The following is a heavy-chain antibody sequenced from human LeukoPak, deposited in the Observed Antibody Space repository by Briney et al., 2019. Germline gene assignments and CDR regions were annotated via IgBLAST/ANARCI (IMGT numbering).Heavy chain of an antibody. V-gene: IGHV3-21*01. J-gene: IGHJ4*02. CDR3: TRDGPVIDDY. CDR1: GFTFTTYS. CDR2: ISSSSSYI. Sequence: PGGSLRLSCAVSGFTFTTYSMNWVRHAQGKGRGWVSSISSSSSYIYYADSVTGRFSISRNNAKNSLYLQMNSLRDEDTPVYYCTRDGPVIDDYWGQGTLVTVSS. D-gene: IGHD3-16*02.